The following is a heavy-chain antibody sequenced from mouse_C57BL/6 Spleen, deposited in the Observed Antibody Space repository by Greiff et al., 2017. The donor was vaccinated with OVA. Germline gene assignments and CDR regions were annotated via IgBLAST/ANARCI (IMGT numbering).Heavy chain of an antibody. CDR3: AREVANPYYFDY. Sequence: EVQLQQSGPELVKPGASVKMSCKASGYTFTDYNMHWVKQSHGKSLEWIGYINPNNGGTSYNQKFKGKATLTVNKSSSTAYMELRSLTSEDSAVYYCAREVANPYYFDYWGQGTTLTVSS. CDR2: INPNNGGT. CDR1: GYTFTDYN. D-gene: IGHD4-1*01. J-gene: IGHJ2*01. V-gene: IGHV1-22*01.